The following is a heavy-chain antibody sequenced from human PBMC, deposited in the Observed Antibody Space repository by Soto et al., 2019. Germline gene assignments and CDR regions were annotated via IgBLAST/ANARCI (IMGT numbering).Heavy chain of an antibody. D-gene: IGHD6-13*01. J-gene: IGHJ4*02. Sequence: QVQLVESGGGVVQPGRSLRLSCAASGFTFSSYAMHWVRQAPGKGLEWVAVISYDGSNKYYADSAKGRFTISRDNSKNTLYLQMNSLRAEDTAVYYCARDSPSGSWYIDYWGQGTLVTVSS. CDR1: GFTFSSYA. CDR3: ARDSPSGSWYIDY. V-gene: IGHV3-30-3*01. CDR2: ISYDGSNK.